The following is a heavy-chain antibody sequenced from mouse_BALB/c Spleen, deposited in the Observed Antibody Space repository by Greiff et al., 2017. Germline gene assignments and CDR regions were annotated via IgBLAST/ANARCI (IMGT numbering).Heavy chain of an antibody. J-gene: IGHJ3*01. CDR1: GYTFTSYW. CDR2: INPSTGYT. D-gene: IGHD1-2*01. Sequence: VKLVESGAELAKPGASVKMSCKASGYTFTSYWMHWVKQRPGQGLEWIGYINPSTGYTEYNQKFKDKATLTADKSSSTAYMQLSSLTSEDSAVYYCARSGTTATLAYWGQGTLVTVSA. V-gene: IGHV1-7*01. CDR3: ARSGTTATLAY.